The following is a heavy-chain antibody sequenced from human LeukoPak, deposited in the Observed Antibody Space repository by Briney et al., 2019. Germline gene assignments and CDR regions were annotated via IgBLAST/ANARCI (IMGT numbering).Heavy chain of an antibody. Sequence: GGSLRLSCAASGFTFDDYGMSWVRQAPGKGLEWVSGINWNGGSTGYADSVKDRFTISRDNAKNSLYLQMNSLRAEDTALYYCARDEGIAAAGAFDYWGQGTLVTVSS. D-gene: IGHD6-13*01. CDR2: INWNGGST. V-gene: IGHV3-20*04. CDR1: GFTFDDYG. CDR3: ARDEGIAAAGAFDY. J-gene: IGHJ4*02.